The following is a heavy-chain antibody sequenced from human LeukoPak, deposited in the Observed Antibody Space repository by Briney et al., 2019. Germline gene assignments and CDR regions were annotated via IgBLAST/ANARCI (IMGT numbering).Heavy chain of an antibody. CDR2: FYTSGST. CDR1: GGSISSYY. J-gene: IGHJ3*02. D-gene: IGHD3-10*01. V-gene: IGHV4-4*07. Sequence: SETLSLTCTVSGGSISSYYWSWIRQPAGKGREWIGRFYTSGSTNYNPSLKSRVTMSVDTSNNQFSLKLSSVTAADTAVYYCARNNYGSGSYRHYRDAFDIWGQGTMVTVSS. CDR3: ARNNYGSGSYRHYRDAFDI.